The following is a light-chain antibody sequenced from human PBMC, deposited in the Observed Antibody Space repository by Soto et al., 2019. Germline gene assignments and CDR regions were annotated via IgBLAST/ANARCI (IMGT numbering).Light chain of an antibody. CDR1: QSVSSN. V-gene: IGKV3-15*01. Sequence: EIVMTQSPATLSVSPGERATLSCRASQSVSSNLAWYQQKPGQAPRLLIYGASTRATGIPARVSGSGSGTEFTLTISSLQSEDFAVYYCQHYNNWPRTFGQGTKVDIK. CDR3: QHYNNWPRT. CDR2: GAS. J-gene: IGKJ1*01.